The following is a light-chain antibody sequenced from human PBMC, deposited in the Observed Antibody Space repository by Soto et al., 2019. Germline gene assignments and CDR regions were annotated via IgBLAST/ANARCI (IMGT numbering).Light chain of an antibody. J-gene: IGLJ1*01. CDR1: SSDIGGYNV. V-gene: IGLV2-8*01. CDR3: SSHGGSNNPYV. CDR2: EVT. Sequence: QSALTQPPSASGSPGQSVAISCTGTSSDIGGYNVVSWYQQHPGKAPKLMIYEVTKRPSGVPDRFSGSKSGNTATLIVSGLAAEDEAYYYWSSHGGSNNPYVFGTGTKVTVL.